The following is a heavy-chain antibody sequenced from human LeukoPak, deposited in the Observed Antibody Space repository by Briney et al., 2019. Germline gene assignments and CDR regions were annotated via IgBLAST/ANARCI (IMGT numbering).Heavy chain of an antibody. D-gene: IGHD3-3*01. CDR2: IKPDVSEK. CDR3: AREEWWHLDI. V-gene: IGHV3-7*01. J-gene: IGHJ2*01. Sequence: PGGSLRLSSAASGFTVGSSDMSWVPHVAWAGVQCVSKIKPDVSEKFYVDSVKGRFTVSRDNAKNSLYLQMDSLRAEDTAVYYCAREEWWHLDIWGRGTLVTISS. CDR1: GFTVGSSD.